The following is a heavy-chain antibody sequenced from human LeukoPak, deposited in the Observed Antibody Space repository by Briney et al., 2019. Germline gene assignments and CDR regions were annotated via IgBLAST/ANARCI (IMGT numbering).Heavy chain of an antibody. J-gene: IGHJ4*02. CDR3: ARQGVLLRNYFDS. V-gene: IGHV3-48*02. CDR1: QFTFGNYA. D-gene: IGHD2/OR15-2a*01. Sequence: PGGSLRLSCAASQFTFGNYAMNWVRQAPGKGLEWVSYINPTSFTIYYADSVRGRFTISRDNPSNSLYLQMDSLTEDDTAVYFCARQGVLLRNYFDSWGQGTQVTVSS. CDR2: INPTSFTI.